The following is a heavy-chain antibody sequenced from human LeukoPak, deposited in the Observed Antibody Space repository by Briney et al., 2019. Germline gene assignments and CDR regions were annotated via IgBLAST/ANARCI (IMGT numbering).Heavy chain of an antibody. Sequence: GGSLRLSCAASGIVFSSFGLGWVRQAPGKGLEWVSYISSSGSTIYYADSVKGRFTISRDNAKNSLYLQMNSLRAEDTAVYYCARDRNYGGNSNFDYWGQGTLVTVSS. CDR1: GIVFSSFG. CDR2: ISSSGSTI. V-gene: IGHV3-48*04. J-gene: IGHJ4*02. D-gene: IGHD4-23*01. CDR3: ARDRNYGGNSNFDY.